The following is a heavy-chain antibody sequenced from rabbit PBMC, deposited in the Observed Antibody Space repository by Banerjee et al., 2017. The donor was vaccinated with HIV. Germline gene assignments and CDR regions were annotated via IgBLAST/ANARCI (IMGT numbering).Heavy chain of an antibody. J-gene: IGHJ4*01. CDR1: GCPFSSNYY. D-gene: IGHD6-1*01. CDR2: IYSGSGST. CDR3: ARCSSDPDYGYYHDFNL. V-gene: IGHV1S40*01. Sequence: LSGAPGGCPFSSNYYMCWVRQAPGKGLELIACIYSGSGSTWYASWAKGRITISKTASTAVTEQMRSLILASPAAYFSARCSSDPDYGYYHDFNLWGPGTLVTVS.